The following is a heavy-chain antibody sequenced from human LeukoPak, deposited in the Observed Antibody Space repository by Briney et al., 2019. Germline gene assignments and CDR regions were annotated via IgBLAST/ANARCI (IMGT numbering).Heavy chain of an antibody. J-gene: IGHJ4*02. CDR2: IYHSGST. V-gene: IGHV4-30-2*01. CDR1: GGSISSGGYY. CDR3: AGGPTFDY. Sequence: SETLSLTCTVSGGSISSGGYYWSWIRQPPGKGLEWIGYIYHSGSTYYNPSLKSRVTISVDRSKNQFSLKLSSVTAADTAVYYCAGGPTFDYWGQGTLVTVSS. D-gene: IGHD3-16*01.